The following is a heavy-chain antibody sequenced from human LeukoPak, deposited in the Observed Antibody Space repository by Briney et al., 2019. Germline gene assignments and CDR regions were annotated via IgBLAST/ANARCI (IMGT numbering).Heavy chain of an antibody. CDR1: GFTFRSYT. Sequence: GGPLRLSCAASGFTFRSYTMHWVRQAPGKGLECVALISSDGDNRYYTDSVKGRFTISRDNSKDTLNLHMNSLRPDDTAVYYCAKTHPLYTFGPPESWGQGALVIVSS. CDR3: AKTHPLYTFGPPES. J-gene: IGHJ5*02. V-gene: IGHV3-30*10. CDR2: ISSDGDNR. D-gene: IGHD5-18*01.